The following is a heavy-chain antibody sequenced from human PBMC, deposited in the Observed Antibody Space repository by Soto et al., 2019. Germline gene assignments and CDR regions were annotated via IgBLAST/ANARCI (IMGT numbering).Heavy chain of an antibody. CDR1: GGSISSGGYY. D-gene: IGHD2-15*01. CDR3: ARDRRRGYCSGGSCYSFYDY. V-gene: IGHV4-31*03. CDR2: IYYSGST. J-gene: IGHJ4*02. Sequence: SETLSLTCTVSGGSISSGGYYWSWIRQHPGKGLEWIGYIYYSGSTYYNPSLKSRVTISVDTSKNQFSLKLSSVTAADTAVYYCARDRRRGYCSGGSCYSFYDYWGQGTLVTVSS.